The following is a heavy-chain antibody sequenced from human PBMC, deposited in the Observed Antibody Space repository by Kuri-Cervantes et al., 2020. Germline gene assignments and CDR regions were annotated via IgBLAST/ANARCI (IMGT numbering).Heavy chain of an antibody. CDR3: ARDASIAAAWVWFDP. V-gene: IGHV3-11*04. CDR2: ISSSASTI. J-gene: IGHJ5*02. Sequence: GGSLRLSCAASGFTFSDYYMSWIRQAPGKGLEWVSYISSSASTIYYADSVKGRFTISRDNSKNTLYLQMNSLRAEDTAVYYCARDASIAAAWVWFDPWGQGTLVTVSS. CDR1: GFTFSDYY. D-gene: IGHD6-13*01.